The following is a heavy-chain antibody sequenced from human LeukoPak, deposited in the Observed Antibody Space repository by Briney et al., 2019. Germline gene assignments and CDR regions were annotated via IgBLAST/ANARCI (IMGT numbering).Heavy chain of an antibody. CDR2: ISSSGSTI. V-gene: IGHV3-48*03. D-gene: IGHD3-10*02. CDR3: AELGITMIGGV. J-gene: IGHJ6*04. CDR1: GFTFGSFE. Sequence: GGSLRLSCAALGFTFGSFELNWVGKAPGKGRDWVSYISSSGSTIYYADSVKGRFTISRDNAKNSLYLQMNSLRAEDTAVYYCAELGITMIGGVWGKGTTVTISS.